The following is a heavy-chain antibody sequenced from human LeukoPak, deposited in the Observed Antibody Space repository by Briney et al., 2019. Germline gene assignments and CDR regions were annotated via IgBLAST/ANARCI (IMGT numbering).Heavy chain of an antibody. CDR1: GYTFGTHW. V-gene: IGHV1-46*01. CDR2: INPSGDFR. J-gene: IGHJ4*02. Sequence: ASVKVSCKPSGYTFGTHWMHWVRQAPGQGLEWMAIINPSGDFRSYAQKFQGRVTVTRDMSTRTVYMELRSLRSDDTAVYYCARAIEGRRYFDWLYHYFDYWGQGTLVTVSS. D-gene: IGHD3-9*01. CDR3: ARAIEGRRYFDWLYHYFDY.